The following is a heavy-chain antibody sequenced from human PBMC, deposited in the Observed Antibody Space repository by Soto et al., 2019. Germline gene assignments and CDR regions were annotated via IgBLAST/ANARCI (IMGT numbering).Heavy chain of an antibody. V-gene: IGHV3-21*01. D-gene: IGHD6-13*01. CDR1: GFTFSSYS. CDR2: ISSSSSYI. CDR3: ARWDSSSWPYYYYYGMDV. J-gene: IGHJ6*02. Sequence: GESLRLSCAASGFTFSSYSMNWVRQAPGKGLEWVSSISSSSSYICYADSVKGRFTISRDNAKNSLYLQMNSLRAEDTAVYYCARWDSSSWPYYYYYGMDVWGQGTTVTVSS.